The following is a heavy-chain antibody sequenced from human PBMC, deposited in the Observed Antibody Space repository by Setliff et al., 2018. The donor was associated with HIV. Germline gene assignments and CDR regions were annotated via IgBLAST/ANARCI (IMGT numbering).Heavy chain of an antibody. CDR2: IYTSGST. V-gene: IGHV4-4*08. CDR3: AREYYRSGGYYSGWKYYYMDV. Sequence: SETLSLTCTVSGGSISSYYWSWIRQPPGKALEWIGYIYTSGSTNYNPSLKSRVTISIDTSKKQFSLRLTSVTAADSAVYYCAREYYRSGGYYSGWKYYYMDVWGKGTTVTVSS. CDR1: GGSISSYY. J-gene: IGHJ6*03. D-gene: IGHD2-15*01.